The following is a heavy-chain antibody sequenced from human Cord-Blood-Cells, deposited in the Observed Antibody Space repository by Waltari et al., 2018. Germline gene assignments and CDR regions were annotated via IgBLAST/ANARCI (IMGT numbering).Heavy chain of an antibody. CDR2: INHSGNT. CDR3: ARRAYTWIQLSDAFDI. CDR1: GGSFSGYY. Sequence: QVQLQQWGAGLLKPSETLSLTCAVYGGSFSGYYWSWIRQPPGKGLEWMGEINHSGNTNYNPSLKSRVTISVDTSKNQFSLKLSSVTAADTAVYYCARRAYTWIQLSDAFDIWGQGTMVTVSS. D-gene: IGHD5-18*01. V-gene: IGHV4-34*01. J-gene: IGHJ3*02.